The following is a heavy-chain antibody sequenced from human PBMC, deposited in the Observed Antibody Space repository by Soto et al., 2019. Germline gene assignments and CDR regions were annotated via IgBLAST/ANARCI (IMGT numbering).Heavy chain of an antibody. CDR3: AHIVTGCFT. V-gene: IGHV2-5*02. CDR1: GFSLITSGVG. Sequence: QITLKESGPTLETPTQTLTLTCTISGFSLITSGVGVGWIRQPPGKALEWLALIYWDDDKRYSPSLKSRLTITKDTSKNQVVLTMTNMDPVDTATYYCAHIVTGCFTWGRGALVTVSS. J-gene: IGHJ5*02. CDR2: IYWDDDK. D-gene: IGHD3-16*01.